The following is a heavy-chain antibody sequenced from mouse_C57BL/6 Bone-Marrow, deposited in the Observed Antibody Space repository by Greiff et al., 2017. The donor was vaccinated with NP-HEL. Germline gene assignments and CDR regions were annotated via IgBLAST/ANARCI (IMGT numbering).Heavy chain of an antibody. J-gene: IGHJ2*01. D-gene: IGHD2-1*01. CDR3: ARYRFYYGIFDY. Sequence: EVKLVESGPGLANPSQTLSLTCPVTGSSFPRNYWNWIRKFPGNKLGYMGYLSNSGSTYYNPSFKSRISITRDTSKNQYYLRLNSVTTEDTTTYYCARYRFYYGIFDYWGQGTTLTVSS. CDR2: LSNSGST. V-gene: IGHV3-8*01. CDR1: GSSFPRNY.